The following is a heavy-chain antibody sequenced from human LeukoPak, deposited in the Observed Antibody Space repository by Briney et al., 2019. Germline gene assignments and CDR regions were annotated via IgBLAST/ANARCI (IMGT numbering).Heavy chain of an antibody. CDR3: AKGPAVAGHFDY. D-gene: IGHD6-19*01. V-gene: IGHV3-9*01. J-gene: IGHJ4*02. Sequence: GRSLRLSCAASGFTFDDYAMHWVRQAPGEGLEWVSGISWNSGSIGYADSVKGRFTISRDNAKNSLYLQMNSLRAEDTALYYCAKGPAVAGHFDYWGQGTLVTVSS. CDR2: ISWNSGSI. CDR1: GFTFDDYA.